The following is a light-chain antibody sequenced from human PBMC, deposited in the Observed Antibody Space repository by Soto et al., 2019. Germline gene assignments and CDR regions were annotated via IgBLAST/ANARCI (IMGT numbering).Light chain of an antibody. CDR3: CSYTTSNTRQIV. V-gene: IGLV2-14*01. CDR1: SSDVGGYNY. J-gene: IGLJ1*01. CDR2: DVS. Sequence: QSALTQPASVSVSPGQSITISCTGTSSDVGGYNYVSWYQQQPGKAPKFMIYDVSNRPSGVSNRFSGSKSGNTASLTISGLQAEDEADYYCCSYTTSNTRQIVFGTG.